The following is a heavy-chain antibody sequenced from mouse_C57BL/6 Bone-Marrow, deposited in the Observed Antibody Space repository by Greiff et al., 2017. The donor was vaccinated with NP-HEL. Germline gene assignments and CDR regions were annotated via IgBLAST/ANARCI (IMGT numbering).Heavy chain of an antibody. CDR1: GFTFTDYY. J-gene: IGHJ1*03. V-gene: IGHV7-3*01. D-gene: IGHD2-4*01. CDR2: IRNKANGYTT. CDR3: ARAGLRRYFDV. Sequence: DVMLVESGGGLVQPGGSLSLSCAASGFTFTDYYMSWVRQPPGKALEWLGFIRNKANGYTTEYSASVKGRFTISRDNSQSILYLQMNALRAEDSATYYCARAGLRRYFDVWCTGTTVTVSS.